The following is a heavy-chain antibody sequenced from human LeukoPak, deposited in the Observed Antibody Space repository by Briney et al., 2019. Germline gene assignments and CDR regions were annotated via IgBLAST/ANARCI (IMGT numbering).Heavy chain of an antibody. CDR3: AKSNGYGLVDI. V-gene: IGHV4-34*12. CDR2: IFYSGSA. J-gene: IGHJ3*02. D-gene: IGHD3-10*01. Sequence: PSETLSLTCAVYGGSFSGYYWGWIRQPPGKGLEWIGNIFYSGSAYYSPSLKSRVTISLDTSRNQFALKLTSVTAADTAVYYCAKSNGYGLVDIWGQGTMVTVSS. CDR1: GGSFSGYY.